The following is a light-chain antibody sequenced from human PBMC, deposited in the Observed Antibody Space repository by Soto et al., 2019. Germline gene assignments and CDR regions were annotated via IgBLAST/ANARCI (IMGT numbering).Light chain of an antibody. CDR3: QQSYSTPEIT. Sequence: DIQMTQSPSSLSASVGDRVTITCRASQSISSYLHWYQQKPGKTPKLLIYAASSLQSGVPSRFSGSGSGTDFTRTISSLQPEDFATYYCQQSYSTPEITFGPGTKLDIK. J-gene: IGKJ3*01. CDR2: AAS. V-gene: IGKV1-39*01. CDR1: QSISSY.